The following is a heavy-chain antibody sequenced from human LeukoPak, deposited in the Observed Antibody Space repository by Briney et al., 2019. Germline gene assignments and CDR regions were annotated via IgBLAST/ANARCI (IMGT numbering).Heavy chain of an antibody. J-gene: IGHJ4*02. CDR2: ISWNSGSI. V-gene: IGHV3-9*01. CDR1: GFTFSTYG. Sequence: GGSLRLSCAASGFTFSTYGMSWVRQAPGKGLEWVSGISWNSGSIGYADSVKGRFTISRDNAKNSLYLQMNSLRAEDTALYYCAEDPNYDFWSGYYNGGFDYWGQGTLVTVSS. CDR3: AEDPNYDFWSGYYNGGFDY. D-gene: IGHD3-3*01.